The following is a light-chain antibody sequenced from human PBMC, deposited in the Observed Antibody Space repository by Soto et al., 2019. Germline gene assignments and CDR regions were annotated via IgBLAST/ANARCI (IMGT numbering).Light chain of an antibody. CDR2: EVS. CDR3: SAYTSSLNLVV. CDR1: SSDVGGYNY. V-gene: IGLV2-14*01. Sequence: QSVLTQPASVSGSPGQSITISCTGTSSDVGGYNYVSWYQQHPGKAPKLMIYEVSNRPSGVSNRFSGSKSGNTASLTISGLQSEDEADYYCSAYTSSLNLVVFGGGTKLTVL. J-gene: IGLJ2*01.